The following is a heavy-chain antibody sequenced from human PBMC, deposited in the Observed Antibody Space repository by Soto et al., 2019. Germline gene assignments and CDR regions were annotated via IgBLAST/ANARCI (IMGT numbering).Heavy chain of an antibody. CDR2: ISDTGST. J-gene: IGHJ5*02. Sequence: PSETLSLTCTVSGGSISDGYYWSWIRQHPGKGLEWIRSISDTGSTPYNPSLKSRLTISVDTSKNQFSLNLRSVTAANTAVYYCARRDRSSFSYWLDTWGQGXLVTVSS. CDR1: GGSISDGYY. CDR3: ARRDRSSFSYWLDT. V-gene: IGHV4-31*03. D-gene: IGHD3-22*01.